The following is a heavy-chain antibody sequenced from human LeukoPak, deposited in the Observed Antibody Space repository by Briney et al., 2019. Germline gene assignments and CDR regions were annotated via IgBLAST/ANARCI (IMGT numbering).Heavy chain of an antibody. CDR2: ISAYNGNT. Sequence: ASVKVSCKAFGYTFTSYGISWVRQAPGQGLEWMGWISAYNGNTNYAQKLQGRVTMTTDTSTSTAYMELRSLRSDDTAVYYCARGPAGQQLVLSWFDPWGQGTLVTVSS. V-gene: IGHV1-18*04. CDR1: GYTFTSYG. J-gene: IGHJ5*02. CDR3: ARGPAGQQLVLSWFDP. D-gene: IGHD6-13*01.